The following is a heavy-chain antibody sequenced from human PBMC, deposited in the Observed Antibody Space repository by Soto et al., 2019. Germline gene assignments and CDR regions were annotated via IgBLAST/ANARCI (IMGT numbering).Heavy chain of an antibody. Sequence: GGSLRLSCAASGFTFSNYAMSWVRQAPGKGLEWVSAISGSAGSTYYADSVKGRFTISRDNSKNTLYLQMNSLRAEDTALYYCAKRPDSYYYYYMDVWGKGTTVTVSS. D-gene: IGHD6-6*01. J-gene: IGHJ6*03. V-gene: IGHV3-23*01. CDR1: GFTFSNYA. CDR3: AKRPDSYYYYYMDV. CDR2: ISGSAGST.